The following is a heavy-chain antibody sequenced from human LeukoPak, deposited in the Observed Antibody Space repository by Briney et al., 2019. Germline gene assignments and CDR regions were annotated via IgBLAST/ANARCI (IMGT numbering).Heavy chain of an antibody. CDR3: AKGSRSGGSYCFDY. Sequence: PGGSLRLSCAASGFTFSTYSMTWVRQAPGKGLEWVSAISSGGVSTYYADSVKGRFTISRDNSKNTLYLQMNSLRAEDTAVYYCAKGSRSGGSYCFDYWGQGTLVTVSS. CDR1: GFTFSTYS. D-gene: IGHD2-15*01. V-gene: IGHV3-23*01. CDR2: ISSGGVST. J-gene: IGHJ4*02.